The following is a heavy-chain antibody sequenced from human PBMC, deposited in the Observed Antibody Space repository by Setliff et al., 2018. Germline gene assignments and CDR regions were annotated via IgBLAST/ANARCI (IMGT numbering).Heavy chain of an antibody. V-gene: IGHV1-18*01. CDR1: AYAFVSYG. D-gene: IGHD3-3*01. J-gene: IGHJ4*02. CDR2: ISAYTGKA. Sequence: GASVKVSCKASAYAFVSYGLSWMRQAPGQGLEWLGWISAYTGKADYAHNFQDRLTMTTDTSTNTAYMELRSLTSDDTAVYFCARAPRLEWILPTFDYWGQGTPVTV. CDR3: ARAPRLEWILPTFDY.